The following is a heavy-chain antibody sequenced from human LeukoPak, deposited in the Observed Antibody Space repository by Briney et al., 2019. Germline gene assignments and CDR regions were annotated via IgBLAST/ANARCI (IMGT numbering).Heavy chain of an antibody. V-gene: IGHV4-4*07. J-gene: IGHJ3*01. CDR2: FYSTGST. CDR3: ARALGYCSGGGCYTGGAFDF. D-gene: IGHD2-15*01. Sequence: SETLSLTCTVSGGSISSYYWTWIRQPAGKGLEWIGRFYSTGSTRYNPSLESRLTISVDTSENQFSLKLNSVTAADTAVYYCARALGYCSGGGCYTGGAFDFWGQGTIVTVSS. CDR1: GGSISSYY.